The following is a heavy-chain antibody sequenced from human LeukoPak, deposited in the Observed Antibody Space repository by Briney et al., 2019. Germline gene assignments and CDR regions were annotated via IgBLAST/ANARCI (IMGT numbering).Heavy chain of an antibody. CDR3: ARGDIVVVVAAKTSGYFDY. V-gene: IGHV4-34*01. J-gene: IGHJ4*02. CDR2: IHHSGST. Sequence: SETLSLTCAVYGGSFSGYYWSWIRPPPGKGLAWIGEIHHSGSTNYNPPLKSRVTISVDTSKNQFSLKLSSVTAADTAVYYGARGDIVVVVAAKTSGYFDYWGQGTLVTVSA. CDR1: GGSFSGYY. D-gene: IGHD2-15*01.